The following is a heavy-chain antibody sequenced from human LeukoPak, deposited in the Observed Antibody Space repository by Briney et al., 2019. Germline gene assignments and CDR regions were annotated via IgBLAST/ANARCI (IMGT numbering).Heavy chain of an antibody. CDR3: AKDMIRGASDH. D-gene: IGHD3-10*01. Sequence: PGGSLRISCAASGFTFSDFWMHWFRQVPGKGLMWVSHINKDGRATNYADSVKGRFFMSRDNAKNTLYLQMNSLRDEDTALYYCAKDMIRGASDHWGQGILVTVSS. CDR1: GFTFSDFW. V-gene: IGHV3-74*01. J-gene: IGHJ4*02. CDR2: INKDGRAT.